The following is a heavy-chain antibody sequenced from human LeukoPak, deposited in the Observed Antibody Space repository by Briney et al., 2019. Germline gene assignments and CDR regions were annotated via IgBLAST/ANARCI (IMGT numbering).Heavy chain of an antibody. CDR1: GGTFSSYA. CDR2: IIPVFGTA. CDR3: ARQVWSGYYTFDY. V-gene: IGHV1-69*05. D-gene: IGHD3-3*01. Sequence: SVEVSCKASGGTFSSYAISWVRQAPGQGLEWMGRIIPVFGTANYAQKFQGRVTITTDESTSTAYMELSSLRSEDTAVYYCARQVWSGYYTFDYWGQGTLVTVSS. J-gene: IGHJ4*02.